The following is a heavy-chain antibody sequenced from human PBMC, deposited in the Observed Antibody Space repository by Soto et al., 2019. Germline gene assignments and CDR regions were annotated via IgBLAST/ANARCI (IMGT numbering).Heavy chain of an antibody. J-gene: IGHJ4*02. V-gene: IGHV6-1*01. CDR3: ARQQWMVLGHFDY. CDR1: GDSVSSNSAT. CDR2: TYYRSKWYN. D-gene: IGHD6-19*01. Sequence: SQTLSLTCAISGDSVSSNSATWNWIRQSPSRGLEWLGRTYYRSKWYNDYAVSVKNRITINPDTSKKQFSLQLNSVTPEDTAVYYCARQQWMVLGHFDYWGQGTLVTVSS.